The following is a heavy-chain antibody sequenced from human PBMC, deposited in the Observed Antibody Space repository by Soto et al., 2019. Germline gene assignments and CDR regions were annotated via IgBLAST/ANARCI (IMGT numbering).Heavy chain of an antibody. CDR3: AKGGRPPREPFMDV. Sequence: EVQLLESGGGLVQPGGSLRLSCAASGFSFSGFTFSSYAMTWVRQAPGKGLEWVSTISGTGVSTYYTDSVKGRFTISRDNSKDTLHMRMNSLRAEDTAIYFCAKGGRPPREPFMDVWGQGTTVTVSS. J-gene: IGHJ6*02. CDR1: GFSFSGFTFSSYA. D-gene: IGHD1-1*01. V-gene: IGHV3-23*01. CDR2: ISGTGVST.